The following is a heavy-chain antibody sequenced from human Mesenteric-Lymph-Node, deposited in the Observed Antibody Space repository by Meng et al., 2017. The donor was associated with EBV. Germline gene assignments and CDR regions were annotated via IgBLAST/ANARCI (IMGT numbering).Heavy chain of an antibody. CDR2: MNPDTSGI. J-gene: IGHJ4*02. Sequence: QVHRVNLEASGTKPVASARASRKTSDYSCTGQYIRWVRQAPGQGLEWMARMNPDTSGIEYAQKFQARVTWTRNTSITTAYMELIGLRSDDTAVYYCARGSGVRRIAAAGDYWGQGTLVTVSS. CDR3: ARGSGVRRIAAAGDY. V-gene: IGHV1-2*06. CDR1: DYSCTGQY. D-gene: IGHD6-13*01.